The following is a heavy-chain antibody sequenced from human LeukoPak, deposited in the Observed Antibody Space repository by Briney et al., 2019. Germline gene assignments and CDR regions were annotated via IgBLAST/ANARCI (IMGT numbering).Heavy chain of an antibody. D-gene: IGHD6-19*01. Sequence: SETLSLTCSVSGDSITTNFWSWVRQTPGKGLEWIAYIYSSGSPTLNPSLRSRVTVSLDAPNKQFSLSLRSVTAADTAVYFCARVGGSGWCYFDSWGRGMLVTVSS. V-gene: IGHV4-4*08. CDR3: ARVGGSGWCYFDS. CDR2: IYSSGSP. J-gene: IGHJ4*02. CDR1: GDSITTNF.